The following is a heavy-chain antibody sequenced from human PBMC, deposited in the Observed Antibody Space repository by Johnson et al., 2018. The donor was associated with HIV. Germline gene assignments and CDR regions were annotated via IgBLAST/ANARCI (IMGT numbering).Heavy chain of an antibody. V-gene: IGHV3-11*04. CDR2: ISTSGSSI. Sequence: VQLVESGGGLVKPGGSLRLSCAASGFPFSDYYMTWIRQTPGKGLECLAYISTSGSSIYYTDSVKGRFTISRDNAKNSLYLQMNSLRAEDTAVYYCARDSPTGTTKGYAFDIWGQGTMVTVSS. J-gene: IGHJ3*02. CDR3: ARDSPTGTTKGYAFDI. D-gene: IGHD1-7*01. CDR1: GFPFSDYY.